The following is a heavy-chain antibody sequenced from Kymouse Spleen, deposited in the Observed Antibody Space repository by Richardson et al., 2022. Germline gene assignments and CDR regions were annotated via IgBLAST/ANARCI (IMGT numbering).Heavy chain of an antibody. Sequence: QVQLVESGGGVVQPGRSLRLSCAASGFTFSSYGMHWVRQAPGKGLEWVAVISYDGSNKYYADSVKGRFTISRDNSKNTLYLQMNSLRAEDTAVYYCAKRLLWFGESAMDVWGQGTTVTVSS. V-gene: IGHV3-30*18. CDR2: ISYDGSNK. CDR1: GFTFSSYG. D-gene: IGHD3-10*01. J-gene: IGHJ6*02. CDR3: AKRLLWFGESAMDV.